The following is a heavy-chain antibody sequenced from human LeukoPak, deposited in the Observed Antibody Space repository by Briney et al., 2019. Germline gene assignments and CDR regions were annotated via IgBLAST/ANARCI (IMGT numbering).Heavy chain of an antibody. CDR1: GGSISSYY. V-gene: IGHV4-59*01. Sequence: ASETLSLTCTVSGGSISSYYWSWIRQPPGKGLEWIGYIYYSGSTNYNPSLKSRVTISVDTSKNQFSLKLSSVTAADTAVYYCAGSSGWYHSYYYYYMDVWGKGTTVTVSS. CDR3: AGSSGWYHSYYYYYMDV. CDR2: IYYSGST. J-gene: IGHJ6*03. D-gene: IGHD6-19*01.